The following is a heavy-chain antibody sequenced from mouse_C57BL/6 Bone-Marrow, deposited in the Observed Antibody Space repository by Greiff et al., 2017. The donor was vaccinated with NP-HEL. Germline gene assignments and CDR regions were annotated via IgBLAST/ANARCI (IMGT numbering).Heavy chain of an antibody. CDR3: TFLFITTAYWYFDV. J-gene: IGHJ1*03. V-gene: IGHV14-4*01. D-gene: IGHD1-1*01. CDR1: GFNFKDDS. CDR2: IDPENGAT. Sequence: EVQLQQSGAELVRPGASVKLSCTASGFNFKDDSMHWVKQRPEQGLEWIGWIDPENGATEYASTFQGKATITADTSSNTAYLQLSSLTSEDTAVYYCTFLFITTAYWYFDVWGTGTTVTVAS.